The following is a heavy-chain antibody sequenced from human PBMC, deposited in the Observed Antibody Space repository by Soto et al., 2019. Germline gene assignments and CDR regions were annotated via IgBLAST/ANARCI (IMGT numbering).Heavy chain of an antibody. J-gene: IGHJ1*01. Sequence: QVQLVQSGAEVKKPGSSVKVSCKASGGTFSSYAISWVRQAPGQGREWMGGIIPIFGTANYAQKFQGRVTITADESTSTAYMELSSLRSEDTAVYYCARVGRYCSGGSCYLTEYFQHWGQGTLVTVSS. CDR1: GGTFSSYA. D-gene: IGHD2-15*01. V-gene: IGHV1-69*01. CDR3: ARVGRYCSGGSCYLTEYFQH. CDR2: IIPIFGTA.